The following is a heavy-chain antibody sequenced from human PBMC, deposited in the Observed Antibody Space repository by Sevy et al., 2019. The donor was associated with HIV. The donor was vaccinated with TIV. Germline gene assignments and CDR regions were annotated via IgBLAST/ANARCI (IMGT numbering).Heavy chain of an antibody. J-gene: IGHJ4*02. V-gene: IGHV3-23*01. Sequence: GGSLRLSCKASGFNFNNYAMSWVRQAPGKGLEWVSTISGSGGRTYTAQSVRGRVTISRDNSKGTVYLQRNSLRGDDTAIYYCAKGPYSSGEYFEKWGQGARVTVSS. CDR2: ISGSGGRT. CDR3: AKGPYSSGEYFEK. D-gene: IGHD3-22*01. CDR1: GFNFNNYA.